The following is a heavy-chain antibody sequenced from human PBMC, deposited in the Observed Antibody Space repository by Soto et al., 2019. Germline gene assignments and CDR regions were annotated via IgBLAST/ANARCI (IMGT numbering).Heavy chain of an antibody. J-gene: IGHJ2*01. Sequence: QVQLVQSGAEVKKPGSSVKVSCKASGGTFSSYAISWVRQAPGQGLEGMGRIIPILGIANYAQKFQGSVTITADKSTSTAYMELSSLRSEDPAVYYCAGTRLMVYDESFHWYFDLWGRGTLVHVSS. V-gene: IGHV1-69*02. CDR2: IIPILGIA. CDR3: AGTRLMVYDESFHWYFDL. D-gene: IGHD2-8*02. CDR1: GGTFSSYA.